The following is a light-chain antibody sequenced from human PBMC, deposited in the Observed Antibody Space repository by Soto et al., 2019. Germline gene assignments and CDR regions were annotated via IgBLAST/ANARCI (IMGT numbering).Light chain of an antibody. J-gene: IGKJ1*01. Sequence: EIVLTQSPATLSLSPGERATLSCRASQSVSSNLAWYQQKPGQAPRLLIYGASTRATGIPPRFSGSGSGTEFTLTISRLEPEDFALYYCQQYGSSPWTFGQGTKVDIK. CDR2: GAS. CDR3: QQYGSSPWT. CDR1: QSVSSN. V-gene: IGKV3-20*01.